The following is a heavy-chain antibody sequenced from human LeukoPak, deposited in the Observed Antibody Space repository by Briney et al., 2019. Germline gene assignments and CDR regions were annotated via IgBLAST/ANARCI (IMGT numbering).Heavy chain of an antibody. CDR2: MNPNSGNT. Sequence: ASVKVSCKASGYTFTSYDINWVRQATGQGLEWMGWMNPNSGNTGYAQKFQGRVTMTRNTSISTAYMELRSLRSDDTAVYYCARYGLVGATPIGYWGQGTLVTVSS. D-gene: IGHD1-26*01. CDR3: ARYGLVGATPIGY. V-gene: IGHV1-8*01. CDR1: GYTFTSYD. J-gene: IGHJ4*02.